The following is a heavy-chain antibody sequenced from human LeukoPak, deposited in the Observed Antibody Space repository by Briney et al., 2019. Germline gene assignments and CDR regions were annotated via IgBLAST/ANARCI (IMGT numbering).Heavy chain of an antibody. CDR3: ARGGGEHYV. CDR2: ISGGGIE. CDR1: GFTFRNYA. Sequence: GGSLRLSCAASGFTFRNYAMYWVRQAPGKGLQWVSSISGGGIEYYADSVKGRFTISRDNYKNTLFLQMNSLRAEDTATYYCARGGGEHYVWGQGTTVIVSS. D-gene: IGHD1/OR15-1a*01. V-gene: IGHV3-23*01. J-gene: IGHJ3*01.